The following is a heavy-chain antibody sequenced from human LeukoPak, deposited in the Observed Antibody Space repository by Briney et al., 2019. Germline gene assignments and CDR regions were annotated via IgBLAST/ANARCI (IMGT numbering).Heavy chain of an antibody. V-gene: IGHV1-24*01. Sequence: ASVKVSCKVSAYTPTYLSMHWVRQAPGKGQEWKGGFDPKDGETIYAQKFQGRVTITADRSTSTAYMELSSLRSEDTAVYYCARIQAVGVPVAIDAYYSYGMDVWGQGTAVTVSS. CDR2: FDPKDGET. J-gene: IGHJ6*02. D-gene: IGHD2-2*02. CDR3: ARIQAVGVPVAIDAYYSYGMDV. CDR1: AYTPTYLS.